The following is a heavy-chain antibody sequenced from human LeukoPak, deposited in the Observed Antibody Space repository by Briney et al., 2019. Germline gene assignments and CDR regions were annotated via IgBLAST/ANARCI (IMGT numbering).Heavy chain of an antibody. CDR2: ISSSSSYI. V-gene: IGHV3-21*01. CDR1: GFTFDDYA. Sequence: GRSLRLSCAASGFTFDDYAMHWVRQAPGKGLEWVSSISSSSSYIYYADSVKGRFTISRDNAKNSLYLQMNSLRAEDTAVYYCAREEFHCSGGSCYSAGYDYWGQGTLVTVSS. D-gene: IGHD2-15*01. J-gene: IGHJ4*02. CDR3: AREEFHCSGGSCYSAGYDY.